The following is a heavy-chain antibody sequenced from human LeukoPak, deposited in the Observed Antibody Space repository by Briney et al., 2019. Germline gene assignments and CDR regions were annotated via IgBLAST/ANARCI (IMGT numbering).Heavy chain of an antibody. CDR2: ISSSGST. CDR3: ARAGGFQLGNWFDP. D-gene: IGHD7-27*01. J-gene: IGHJ5*02. CDR1: GDSISSGDYY. V-gene: IGHV4-61*02. Sequence: PSETLSLTCTVSGDSISSGDYYWSWIRQPAGKGLEWIGRISSSGSTNYNPSLKSRVTISVDTSKNQFSLKLSSVTAADTAVYYCARAGGFQLGNWFDPWGQGTLVTVSS.